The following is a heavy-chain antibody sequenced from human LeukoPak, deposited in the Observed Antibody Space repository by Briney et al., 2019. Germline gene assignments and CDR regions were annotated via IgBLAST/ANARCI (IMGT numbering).Heavy chain of an antibody. D-gene: IGHD2-8*01. CDR3: AKDRRGSFIVLMVYAIPNRFVP. V-gene: IGHV3-30*02. CDR2: IRYDGSNK. Sequence: GGSLRLSCAASGFTFSSYGMHWVRQAPGKGLEWVAFIRYDGSNKYYADSVKGRFTISRDNSKNTLYLQMNSLRAEDTAVYYCAKDRRGSFIVLMVYAIPNRFVPWGQGTLVTVSS. CDR1: GFTFSSYG. J-gene: IGHJ5*02.